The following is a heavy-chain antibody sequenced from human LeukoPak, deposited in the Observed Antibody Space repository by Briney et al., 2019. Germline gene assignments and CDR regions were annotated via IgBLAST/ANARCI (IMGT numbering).Heavy chain of an antibody. CDR2: IYHSGST. CDR3: ASLGYCSSTSCYTGITFDY. D-gene: IGHD2-2*02. CDR1: GGSISSGGYY. J-gene: IGHJ4*02. Sequence: PSQTLSLTCTVSGGSISSGGYYWSWIRQPPGKGLEWIGYIYHSGSTYYNPSLKSRVTISVDRSKNQFSLKLSSVTAADTAVYYCASLGYCSSTSCYTGITFDYWGQGTLVTVSS. V-gene: IGHV4-30-2*01.